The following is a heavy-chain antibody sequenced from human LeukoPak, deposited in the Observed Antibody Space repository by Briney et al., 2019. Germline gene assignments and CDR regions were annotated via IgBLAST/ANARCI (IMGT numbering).Heavy chain of an antibody. D-gene: IGHD5-18*01. CDR2: IIPILGIA. CDR1: GYTLTELS. CDR3: ARYTAMVLLDA. Sequence: SVKVSCKVSGYTLTELSMHWVRQAPGKGLEWMGRIIPILGIANYAQKFQGGVTITADKSTSTAYMELSSLRSEDTAVYYCARYTAMVLLDAWGQGTLVTVSS. J-gene: IGHJ5*02. V-gene: IGHV1-69*02.